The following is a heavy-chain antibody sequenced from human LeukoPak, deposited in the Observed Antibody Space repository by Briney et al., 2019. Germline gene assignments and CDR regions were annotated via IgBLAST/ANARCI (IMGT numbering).Heavy chain of an antibody. V-gene: IGHV3-74*01. J-gene: IGHJ4*02. CDR3: GRGGKVEQLVLAR. D-gene: IGHD6-13*01. CDR2: ISSDGSST. CDR1: GFTFNTYG. Sequence: GGTLRLSCAASGFTFNTYGMSWVRQAPGKVLVWVSRISSDGSSTTYADSVKGRFTISGDNAKNTLYLQMNSLRAEDTAVYYCGRGGKVEQLVLARWGQGSLVTVSS.